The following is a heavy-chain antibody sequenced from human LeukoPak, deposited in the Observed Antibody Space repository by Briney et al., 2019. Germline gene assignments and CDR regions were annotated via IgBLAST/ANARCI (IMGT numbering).Heavy chain of an antibody. V-gene: IGHV3-48*01. CDR3: AGGGFGEAYYYYYYMDV. J-gene: IGHJ6*03. Sequence: GGSLRLSCAASGFTFTYNGMNWVRQAPGKGLEWVSFISRSSTTIYYADSVKGRFTISRDNSKNTLFLQMNSLRAEDTAVYYCAGGGFGEAYYYYYYMDVWGKGTTVTVSS. D-gene: IGHD3-10*01. CDR1: GFTFTYNG. CDR2: ISRSSTTI.